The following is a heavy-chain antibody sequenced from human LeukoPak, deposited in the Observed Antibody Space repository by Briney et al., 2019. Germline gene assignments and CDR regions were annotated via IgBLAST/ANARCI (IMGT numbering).Heavy chain of an antibody. CDR1: GFTFSSYG. CDR2: ISYDGSNK. V-gene: IGHV3-30*18. Sequence: PGGSLRLSCAASGFTFSSYGMHWVRQAPGKGLEWVAVISYDGSNKYYAGSVKGRFTISRDNSKNTLYLQMNSLGAEDTAVYYCAKERVGAPDYWGQGTLVTVSS. J-gene: IGHJ4*02. CDR3: AKERVGAPDY. D-gene: IGHD1-26*01.